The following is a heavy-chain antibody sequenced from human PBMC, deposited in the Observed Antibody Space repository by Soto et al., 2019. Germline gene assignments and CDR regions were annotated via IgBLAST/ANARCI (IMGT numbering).Heavy chain of an antibody. CDR2: INGNADNS. CDR3: VRDFRGAVAGSDFDN. J-gene: IGHJ4*02. CDR1: GFSFVSYW. D-gene: IGHD6-19*01. Sequence: GGSLRLSCAASGFSFVSYWMHWVRQVPGEGLAWVSRINGNADNSDYADSVKGRFTISRDNAMNRLYLQMDSLRAEDTGVYYCVRDFRGAVAGSDFDNWGQGTLVTVSS. V-gene: IGHV3-74*01.